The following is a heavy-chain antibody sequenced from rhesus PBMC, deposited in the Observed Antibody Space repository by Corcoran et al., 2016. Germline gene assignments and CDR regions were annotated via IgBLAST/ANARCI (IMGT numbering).Heavy chain of an antibody. CDR3: ARVGTLTYYYGLDS. Sequence: QVQLQESGPRLVKPSETLSLTCAVSGYSISSGYGWSWIRQPPGKGLEWIGYISYSGSIYYTPSFRSRVTISIDTSKNQFSLKLSSVTAADTAVYYCARVGTLTYYYGLDSWGQGVVVTVSS. D-gene: IGHD1-1*01. J-gene: IGHJ6*01. V-gene: IGHV4-127*01. CDR2: ISYSGSI. CDR1: GYSISSGYG.